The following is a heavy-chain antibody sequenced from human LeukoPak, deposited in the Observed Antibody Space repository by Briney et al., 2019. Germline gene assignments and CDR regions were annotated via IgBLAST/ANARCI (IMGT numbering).Heavy chain of an antibody. CDR1: GVTFSSYA. J-gene: IGHJ4*02. D-gene: IGHD3-16*02. V-gene: IGHV3-30-3*01. Sequence: GGSLRLSCAASGVTFSSYAMHWVRQAPGKGLEWVAVISYDGSNKYYADSVKGRFTISRDNSKNTLYLQMNSLRAEDTAVYYCARDRGVWGSYRYTSFDYWGQGTLVTVSS. CDR2: ISYDGSNK. CDR3: ARDRGVWGSYRYTSFDY.